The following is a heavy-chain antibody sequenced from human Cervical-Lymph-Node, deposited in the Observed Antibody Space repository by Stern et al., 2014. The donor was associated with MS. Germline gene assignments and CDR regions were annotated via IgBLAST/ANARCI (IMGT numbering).Heavy chain of an antibody. V-gene: IGHV1-2*04. D-gene: IGHD2-8*01. CDR3: ARYGMVYARSQDNYGMDV. J-gene: IGHJ6*02. CDR2: INPNSGGK. CDR1: GYTFTGYY. Sequence: QLVQSGAEVKKPWASVNVSCNASGYTFTGYYMHWVRQAPGQGLEWMGWINPNSGGKYYAPLFQGWITMASDTSITPAYMQISRLRSDDTAVYYCARYGMVYARSQDNYGMDVWGQGTTVTVSS.